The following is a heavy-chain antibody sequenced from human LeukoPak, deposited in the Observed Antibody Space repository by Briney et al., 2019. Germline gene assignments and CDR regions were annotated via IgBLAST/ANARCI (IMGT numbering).Heavy chain of an antibody. Sequence: SETLSLTCAVSGGSINSGGYPWSWIRQPPGKGLEWIGYIYHSGGTYYNPSLKSRVTISVDRSKNQFSLKLSSVTAADTAVFYCARTVTTTHFDYWGQGTLVTVSS. V-gene: IGHV4-30-2*01. CDR3: ARTVTTTHFDY. CDR2: IYHSGGT. J-gene: IGHJ4*02. CDR1: GGSINSGGYP. D-gene: IGHD4-11*01.